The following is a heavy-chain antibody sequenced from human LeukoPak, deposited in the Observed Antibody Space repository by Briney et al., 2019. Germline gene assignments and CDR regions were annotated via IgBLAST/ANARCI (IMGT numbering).Heavy chain of an antibody. D-gene: IGHD3-16*01. J-gene: IGHJ4*02. V-gene: IGHV1-8*01. CDR1: GYTFTSYD. CDR3: ARGLPTPDSTLSDY. CDR2: MNPNSANT. Sequence: ASVKVSCKASGYTFTSYDNNWVRQATGQGLEWMGWMNPNSANTGYAQKFQGRVTMTRNTSISTAYMELSSLRSEDTAVYYCARGLPTPDSTLSDYWGQGTLVTVSS.